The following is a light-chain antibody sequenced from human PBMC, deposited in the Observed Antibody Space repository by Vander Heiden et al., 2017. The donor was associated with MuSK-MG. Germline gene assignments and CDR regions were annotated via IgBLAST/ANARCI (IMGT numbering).Light chain of an antibody. V-gene: IGKV3-15*01. CDR3: QQDNDWPPLT. J-gene: IGKJ4*01. CDR2: GAS. CDR1: QSVGST. Sequence: EIVMTQSPVTLSVSPGERASLSCRASQSVGSTLAWYQQKPGQPPRLLIYGASTRASGIPARFSGSGSGTEFTLTISSLQSEDFAVYYCQQDNDWPPLTFGGGTRVEIK.